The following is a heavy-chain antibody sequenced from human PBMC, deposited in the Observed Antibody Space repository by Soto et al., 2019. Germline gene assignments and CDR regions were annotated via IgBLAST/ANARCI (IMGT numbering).Heavy chain of an antibody. CDR1: GFTFDDYA. V-gene: IGHV3-9*01. J-gene: IGHJ4*02. Sequence: GGSLRLSCAASGFTFDDYAMHWVRQAPGKGLEWVSGISWNSGSTGYADSVKGRFTISRDNSKNTLYLQMNSLRIEDTAVYYCARELERVFDYWGQGTLVTVSS. D-gene: IGHD1-1*01. CDR2: ISWNSGST. CDR3: ARELERVFDY.